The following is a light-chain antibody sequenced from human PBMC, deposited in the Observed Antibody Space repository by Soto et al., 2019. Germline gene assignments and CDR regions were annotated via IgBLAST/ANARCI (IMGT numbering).Light chain of an antibody. CDR2: EVS. CDR3: SSYTTSSTLNV. J-gene: IGLJ1*01. V-gene: IGLV2-14*01. CDR1: NSNIGSNY. Sequence: QSVLTQPPSASGTPGQRVTISCSGSNSNIGSNYVFWYQQHPGKAPKLIIYEVSNRPSGISNRFSGSKSGNTASLTISGLQAEDEADYYCSSYTTSSTLNVFGTGTKVTVL.